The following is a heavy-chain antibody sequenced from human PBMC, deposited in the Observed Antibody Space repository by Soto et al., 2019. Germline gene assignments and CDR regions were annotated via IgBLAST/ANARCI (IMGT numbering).Heavy chain of an antibody. Sequence: QGHLVQSGGGLVKPGGSLRLSCVASGFAFGDFSMNCVRHSPGKGLECLSYINNVGGTIYYADSVRGRFTVSRDNDKYSLFLQMTALRAEDGAMYFCARFAFGYDSHSAYWGRGALVTVSS. V-gene: IGHV3-11*01. D-gene: IGHD5-12*01. CDR3: ARFAFGYDSHSAY. CDR1: GFAFGDFS. J-gene: IGHJ4*02. CDR2: INNVGGTI.